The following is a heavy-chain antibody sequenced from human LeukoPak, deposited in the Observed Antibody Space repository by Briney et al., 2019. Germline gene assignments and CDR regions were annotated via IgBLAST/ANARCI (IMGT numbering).Heavy chain of an antibody. CDR2: ISSSGSTI. Sequence: GESLRLSCAASGFTFSDYYMSWIRQAPRKGLEWVSYISSSGSTIYYADSVKGRFTISRDNAKNSLYLQMNSLRAEDTAVYYCARDRAVAGLFDYWGQGTLVTVSS. D-gene: IGHD6-19*01. CDR1: GFTFSDYY. V-gene: IGHV3-11*01. CDR3: ARDRAVAGLFDY. J-gene: IGHJ4*02.